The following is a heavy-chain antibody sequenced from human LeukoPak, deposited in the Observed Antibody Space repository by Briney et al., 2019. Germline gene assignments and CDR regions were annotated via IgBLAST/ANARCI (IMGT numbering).Heavy chain of an antibody. CDR3: ARDSFYYDFWSGLAAPLDY. J-gene: IGHJ4*02. D-gene: IGHD3-3*01. CDR1: GFTFSSYW. V-gene: IGHV3-7*03. CDR2: IKQDGSEK. Sequence: GGSLRLSCAASGFTFSSYWMSWVRQAPGKGLEWVANIKQDGSEKYYVDSVKGRFTISRDNAKNSLYLEMNSLRAEDTAVYYCARDSFYYDFWSGLAAPLDYWGQGTLVTVSS.